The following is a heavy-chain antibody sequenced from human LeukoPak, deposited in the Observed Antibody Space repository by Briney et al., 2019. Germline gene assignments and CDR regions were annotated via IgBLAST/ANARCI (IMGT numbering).Heavy chain of an antibody. J-gene: IGHJ3*01. CDR3: TREGGEGDYTAFDL. Sequence: GGSLRLSCAASGFIFSAYIMDWVRQAPGKGLEWIGRIRKKNAGYTTEYAASEKGRFVVSRDDSEDSVFLQMNSLETEDTAVYYCTREGGEGDYTAFDLWGQGTMVTVSS. V-gene: IGHV3-72*01. CDR1: GFIFSAYI. CDR2: IRKKNAGYTT. D-gene: IGHD3-3*01.